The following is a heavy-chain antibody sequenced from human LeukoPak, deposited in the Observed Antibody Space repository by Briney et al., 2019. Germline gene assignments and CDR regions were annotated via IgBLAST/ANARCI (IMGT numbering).Heavy chain of an antibody. J-gene: IGHJ4*02. CDR3: ARAAEYYYGSGSYYFDY. D-gene: IGHD3-10*01. CDR1: GGSISSYY. CDR2: IYYSGST. V-gene: IGHV4-59*08. Sequence: SETLSLTCTVSGGSISSYYWSWIRQPPGKGLEWIGYIYYSGSTNYNPSLKRRVTISAGTSKNQFSLKLSSVTAADTAVYYCARAAEYYYGSGSYYFDYWGQGTLVTVSS.